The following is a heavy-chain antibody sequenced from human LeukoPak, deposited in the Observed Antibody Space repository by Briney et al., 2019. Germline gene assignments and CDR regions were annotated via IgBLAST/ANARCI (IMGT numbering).Heavy chain of an antibody. CDR3: ARDQGVVVIRPEYGMDV. V-gene: IGHV3-30*04. CDR2: ISYDGSNK. Sequence: TGGSLRLSCAASGFTFSSYAMHWVRQAPGKGLEWVAVISYDGSNKYYADSVKGRFTISRDNSKNTLYLQMNSLRAEDTAVYYCARDQGVVVIRPEYGMDVWGQGTTVTVSS. J-gene: IGHJ6*02. CDR1: GFTFSSYA. D-gene: IGHD3-22*01.